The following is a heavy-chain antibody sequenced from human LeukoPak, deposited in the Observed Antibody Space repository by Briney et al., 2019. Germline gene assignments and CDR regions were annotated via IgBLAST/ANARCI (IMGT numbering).Heavy chain of an antibody. V-gene: IGHV3-7*01. CDR1: GLTFSSYW. Sequence: GGSLRLSCAASGLTFSSYWMTWVRQAPGKGLEWVANIKPDGSVGYYVDSVRGRFIISRDNAGNSLYLQMNSLRVEDTAVYYCTQNLVAAAGDHWGQGTLLIVSS. CDR3: TQNLVAAAGDH. D-gene: IGHD6-13*01. J-gene: IGHJ4*02. CDR2: IKPDGSVG.